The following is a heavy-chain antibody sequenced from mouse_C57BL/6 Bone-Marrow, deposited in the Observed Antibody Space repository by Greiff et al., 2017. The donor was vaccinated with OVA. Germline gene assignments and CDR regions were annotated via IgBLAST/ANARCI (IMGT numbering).Heavy chain of an antibody. CDR2: IDPENGDT. Sequence: VQLKESGAELVRPGASVKLSCTASGFNIKDDYMHWVKQRPEQGLEWIGWIDPENGDTEYASKFQGKATITADTSSNTAYLQLSSLTSEETAVYYCTRHYYGSSYYYAMDYWGQGTSVTVSS. V-gene: IGHV14-4*01. J-gene: IGHJ4*01. CDR1: GFNIKDDY. D-gene: IGHD1-1*01. CDR3: TRHYYGSSYYYAMDY.